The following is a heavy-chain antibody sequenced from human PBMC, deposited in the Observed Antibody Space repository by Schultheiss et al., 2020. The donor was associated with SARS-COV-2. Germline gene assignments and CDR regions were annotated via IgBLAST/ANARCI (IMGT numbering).Heavy chain of an antibody. J-gene: IGHJ4*02. D-gene: IGHD3-22*01. CDR2: INHSGST. CDR1: GGSFSGYY. Sequence: SETLSLTCAVYGGSFSGYYWSWIRQPPGKGLEWIGEINHSGSTDYSPSLKSRVTISVDTSKNQFSLKLSSVTAADTAVYYCAREDSSGYYYSYWGQGTLVTVSS. CDR3: AREDSSGYYYSY. V-gene: IGHV4-34*01.